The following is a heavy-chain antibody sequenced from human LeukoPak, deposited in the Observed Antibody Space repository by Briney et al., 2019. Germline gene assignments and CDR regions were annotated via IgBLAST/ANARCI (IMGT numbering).Heavy chain of an antibody. CDR1: GFTFSSYE. V-gene: IGHV3-48*03. D-gene: IGHD6-6*01. Sequence: PGGSLRLSCAASGFTFSSYEMNWVRQAPGKGLEWVSYISSSGSTIYYADSVKGRFTISRDNAKNSLYLQMNSLRAEDTAVYYCAREGEGAARPYYYYYYMDVWGKGTTVTVSS. CDR2: ISSSGSTI. CDR3: AREGEGAARPYYYYYYMDV. J-gene: IGHJ6*03.